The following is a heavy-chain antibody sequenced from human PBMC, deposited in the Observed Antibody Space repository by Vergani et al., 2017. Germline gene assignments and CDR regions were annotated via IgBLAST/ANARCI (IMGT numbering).Heavy chain of an antibody. CDR2: IYPGDSDT. D-gene: IGHD3-16*02. CDR3: ARHEGYYDYVWGSYRLAPSDAFDI. Sequence: EVPLVQSGAEVKKPGESLKISCKGSGYSFTSYWIGWVRQMPGKGLEWMGIIYPGDSDTRYSPSFQGQVTISADKSISTAYLQWSSLKASDTAMYYCARHEGYYDYVWGSYRLAPSDAFDIWGQGTMVTVSS. V-gene: IGHV5-51*01. J-gene: IGHJ3*02. CDR1: GYSFTSYW.